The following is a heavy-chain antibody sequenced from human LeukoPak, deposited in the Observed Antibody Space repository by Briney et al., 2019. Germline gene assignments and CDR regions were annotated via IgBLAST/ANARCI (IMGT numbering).Heavy chain of an antibody. CDR2: IIPIFGTA. D-gene: IGHD6-19*01. Sequence: RASVKVSCKASGGTFSSYAISWVRQGPGQGLEWMGGIIPIFGTANYAQKFRGRVTITADESTSTAYMELSRLRSDDTAVYYCARSEQFPYYMDVWGKGTTVTVSS. CDR1: GGTFSSYA. V-gene: IGHV1-69*13. CDR3: ARSEQFPYYMDV. J-gene: IGHJ6*03.